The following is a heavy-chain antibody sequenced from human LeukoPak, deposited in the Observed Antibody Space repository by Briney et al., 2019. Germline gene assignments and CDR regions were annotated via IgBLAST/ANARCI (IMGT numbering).Heavy chain of an antibody. CDR2: INGRSTHI. CDR1: GFTFRKYS. J-gene: IGHJ4*02. CDR3: ARRSSVGSGNYLEY. V-gene: IGHV3-21*01. D-gene: IGHD3-10*01. Sequence: GGSLTLSCAGFGFTFRKYSLNWVRQAPGKGLEWVSSINGRSTHIYYAASVKGRFTISRDNAKNSLFLQMNSLRVEDTAVYYCARRSSVGSGNYLEYWGQGTLVTVSS.